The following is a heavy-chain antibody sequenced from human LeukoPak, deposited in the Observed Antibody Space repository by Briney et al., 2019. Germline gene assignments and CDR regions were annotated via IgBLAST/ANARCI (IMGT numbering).Heavy chain of an antibody. CDR3: ARGMADYFDY. Sequence: GGSLRLSCAASGFTFSSYSMNWVRQAPGKGLEWVSSISSSSSYIYHADSVKGRFTISRDNAKNSLYLQMNSLGAEDTAVYYCARGMADYFDYWGQGTLVTVSS. V-gene: IGHV3-21*01. CDR2: ISSSSSYI. J-gene: IGHJ4*02. D-gene: IGHD5-24*01. CDR1: GFTFSSYS.